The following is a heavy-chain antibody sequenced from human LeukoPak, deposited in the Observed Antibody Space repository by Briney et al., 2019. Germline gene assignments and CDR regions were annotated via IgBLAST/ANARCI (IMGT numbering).Heavy chain of an antibody. D-gene: IGHD3-22*01. CDR1: GFTFSRYS. CDR2: ISGSSIYK. Sequence: GGSLRLSCAASGFTFSRYSMKSGRQAPGKGLEWVSSISGSSIYKYYTNSVTGRFTISRDNAKNSLYLQMNSLRAEDTAVYYCARAFYDSSGYYYDYWGQGTLVTVSS. V-gene: IGHV3-21*01. CDR3: ARAFYDSSGYYYDY. J-gene: IGHJ4*02.